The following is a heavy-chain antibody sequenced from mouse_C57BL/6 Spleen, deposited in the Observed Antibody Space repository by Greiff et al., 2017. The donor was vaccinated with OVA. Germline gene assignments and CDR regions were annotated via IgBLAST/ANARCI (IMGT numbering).Heavy chain of an antibody. D-gene: IGHD2-4*01. CDR3: ASYDSYFDY. CDR2: IDPNSGGI. J-gene: IGHJ2*01. Sequence: QVQLLQPGAGLVKPGASVTLSCTASGYTFTSYWMHWVKQRPGRGLEWIGWIDPNSGGIKYNEKFKSKATLTVDKPSSTAYMQLSSLTSEDSAVYYCASYDSYFDYWGQGTTLTVSS. V-gene: IGHV1-72*01. CDR1: GYTFTSYW.